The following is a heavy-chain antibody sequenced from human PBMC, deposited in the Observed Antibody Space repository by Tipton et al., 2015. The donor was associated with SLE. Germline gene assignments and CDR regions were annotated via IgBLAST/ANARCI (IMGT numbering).Heavy chain of an antibody. CDR3: ARPQSILGGYYHYGLAV. V-gene: IGHV3-20*04. D-gene: IGHD6-6*01. CDR1: GFTFDDYG. J-gene: IGHJ6*02. Sequence: SLRLSCAASGFTFDDYGMNWVRQAPGRGLEWVSGIDWNGGSTGYADSVKGRFSISRDNAKSSLYLQMNSLRAEDTAVYFCARPQSILGGYYHYGLAVWGQGTTVTVSS. CDR2: IDWNGGST.